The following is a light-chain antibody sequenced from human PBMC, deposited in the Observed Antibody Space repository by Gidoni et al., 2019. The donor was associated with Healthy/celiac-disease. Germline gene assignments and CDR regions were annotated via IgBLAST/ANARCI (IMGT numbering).Light chain of an antibody. CDR2: SNN. J-gene: IGLJ3*02. CDR3: AAWDDSLSGRV. Sequence: QSLLTQPPSTSGTPGQRVTVSCSGSGSNIGSNYVYWYPQLPGTAPKLLIYSNNQRPSWVPDRFSGSKSGTSAALAISGLRSEDEAAYYCAAWDDSLSGRVFGGGTKLTVL. V-gene: IGLV1-47*02. CDR1: GSNIGSNY.